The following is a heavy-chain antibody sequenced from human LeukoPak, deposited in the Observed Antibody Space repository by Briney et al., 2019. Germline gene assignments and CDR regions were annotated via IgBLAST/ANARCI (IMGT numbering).Heavy chain of an antibody. CDR3: AGLVGRYSSGLYYYYFDY. CDR2: MYLSGTT. V-gene: IGHV4-4*02. Sequence: GSLRLSCAASGFTFSNAWMNWVRQAPGKGLEWIGEMYLSGTTHSNPSVKSRVTISIDKSKNQFFLNLSSVTAADTAVYYCAGLVGRYSSGLYYYYFDYWGQGTLVTVSS. J-gene: IGHJ4*02. D-gene: IGHD3-22*01. CDR1: GFTFSNAW.